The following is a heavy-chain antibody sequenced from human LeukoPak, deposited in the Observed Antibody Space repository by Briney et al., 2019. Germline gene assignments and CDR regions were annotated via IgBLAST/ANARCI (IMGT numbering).Heavy chain of an antibody. CDR1: GFTFSDYS. J-gene: IGHJ4*02. Sequence: GGSLRLSCAASGFTFSDYSMNWVRQPPGKGRGWISYIGIDSGNTNYADSVKGRFTISGDKAKNSLYLQMNSLRVEDTAVYYCARDYKYAFDNWGQGTLVTVSS. CDR3: ARDYKYAFDN. CDR2: IGIDSGNT. V-gene: IGHV3-48*01. D-gene: IGHD5-24*01.